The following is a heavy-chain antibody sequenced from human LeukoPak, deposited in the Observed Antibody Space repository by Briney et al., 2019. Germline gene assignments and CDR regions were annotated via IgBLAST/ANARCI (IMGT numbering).Heavy chain of an antibody. J-gene: IGHJ4*02. V-gene: IGHV3-23*01. CDR2: ISGSGGST. Sequence: GGSLRLSCAASGFTFSSYAMSWVRQAPGKGLEWVSAISGSGGSTHYADSVKGRFTISRDNSKNTLYLQMNSLRAEDTAVYYCAILITMVRGAPFDYWGQGTLVTVSS. D-gene: IGHD3-10*01. CDR3: AILITMVRGAPFDY. CDR1: GFTFSSYA.